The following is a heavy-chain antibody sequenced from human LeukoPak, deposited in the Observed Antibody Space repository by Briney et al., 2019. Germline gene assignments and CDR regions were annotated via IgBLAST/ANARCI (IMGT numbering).Heavy chain of an antibody. CDR3: ARGPIVVVVAATLSFDY. V-gene: IGHV1-18*01. D-gene: IGHD2-15*01. CDR2: ISAYNGNT. Sequence: ASVKVSCKASGYTFTSYGISWVRQAPGQGLEWMGWISAYNGNTNYAQKLQGRVTMTTDTSTSTAYMELRSLRSDDTAVYYCARGPIVVVVAATLSFDYWGQGTLVTVSS. J-gene: IGHJ4*02. CDR1: GYTFTSYG.